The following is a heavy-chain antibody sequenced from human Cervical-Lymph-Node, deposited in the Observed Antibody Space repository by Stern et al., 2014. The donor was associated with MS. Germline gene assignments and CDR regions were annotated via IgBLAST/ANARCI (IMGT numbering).Heavy chain of an antibody. V-gene: IGHV1-69*01. J-gene: IGHJ4*02. D-gene: IGHD3-22*01. CDR3: ERDLSGIGYYDY. CDR2: IIPMSGTE. Sequence: VQLLESGAEVKKPGSPVRVSCKASGGTFTTYAISWVRQAPGQGLEWMGGIIPMSGTEKYAQKFQGRVTITADASTTTAYMELSSLKFDDTAVYYCERDLSGIGYYDYWGQGTLVAVSS. CDR1: GGTFTTYA.